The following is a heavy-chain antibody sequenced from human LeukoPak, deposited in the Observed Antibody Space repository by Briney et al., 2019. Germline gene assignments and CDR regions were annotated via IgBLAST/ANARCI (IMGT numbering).Heavy chain of an antibody. V-gene: IGHV3-9*03. D-gene: IGHD6-13*01. Sequence: GGSLRLSCAASGFTFDDYAMHSVRQAPGKGLEWVSGISWNSGSIGYADSVKGRFTISRDNAKNSLYLQMNSLRAEGMALYYCAKAAGTGLGAFDIWGQGTMVTVSS. CDR3: AKAAGTGLGAFDI. CDR1: GFTFDDYA. J-gene: IGHJ3*02. CDR2: ISWNSGSI.